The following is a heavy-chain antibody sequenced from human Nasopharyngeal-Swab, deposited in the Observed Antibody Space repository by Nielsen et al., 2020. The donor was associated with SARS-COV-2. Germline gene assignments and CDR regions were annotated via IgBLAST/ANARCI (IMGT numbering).Heavy chain of an antibody. Sequence: GESLKISCVASGFSFSRFAMHWVRQAPGKGLEWVAVISFDGNKDYYADYMRGRFHISRDQSENMMYLQMNSLRVEDTAIYYCAKGRGGYSGYDGAFDFWGQGTKVTVSS. J-gene: IGHJ3*01. CDR2: ISFDGNKD. CDR3: AKGRGGYSGYDGAFDF. D-gene: IGHD5-12*01. V-gene: IGHV3-30*18. CDR1: GFSFSRFA.